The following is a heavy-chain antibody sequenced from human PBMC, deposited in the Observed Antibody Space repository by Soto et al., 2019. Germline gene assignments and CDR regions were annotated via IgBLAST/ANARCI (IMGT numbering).Heavy chain of an antibody. CDR2: IYYSGST. D-gene: IGHD3-22*01. Sequence: ETLSLTCTVSGGSISSGGYYWTWIRQHPGKGLEWIGYIYYSGSTNYNPSLKSRVTISLDTSKNHVSLMLRSVNIADSAIYYCARGHFDSRGYSNALDYWGQGIQVTVSS. CDR1: GGSISSGGYY. J-gene: IGHJ4*02. V-gene: IGHV4-61*03. CDR3: ARGHFDSRGYSNALDY.